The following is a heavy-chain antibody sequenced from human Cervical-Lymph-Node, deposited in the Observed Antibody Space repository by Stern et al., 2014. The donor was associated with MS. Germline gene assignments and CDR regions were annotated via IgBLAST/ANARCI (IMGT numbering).Heavy chain of an antibody. CDR2: ISADNGST. V-gene: IGHV1-18*01. CDR1: GYSFTTNG. Sequence: QVQLVESGTEVKEPGASVIVSCKASGYSFTTNGISWVRQAPGQGLEWMGWISADNGSTNYAQDLRDRVTMTRDTSTGTVYLELRALRSEDTAVYYCARDKMHAFDYWGQGSLVSVSS. J-gene: IGHJ4*02. D-gene: IGHD2-8*01. CDR3: ARDKMHAFDY.